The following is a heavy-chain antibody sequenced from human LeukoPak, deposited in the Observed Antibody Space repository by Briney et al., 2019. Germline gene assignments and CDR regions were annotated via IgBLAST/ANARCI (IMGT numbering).Heavy chain of an antibody. CDR3: ARGVEYGDYASLDY. J-gene: IGHJ4*02. V-gene: IGHV4-39*01. CDR1: GGSISSSSYY. D-gene: IGHD4-17*01. CDR2: IYYSGST. Sequence: SETLSLTCTVSGGSISSSSYYWGWIRQPPGKGLEWIGSIYYSGSTYYNPSLKSRVTISVDTSKNQFSLKLSSVTAADTAVYYCARGVEYGDYASLDYWGQGTLVTVSS.